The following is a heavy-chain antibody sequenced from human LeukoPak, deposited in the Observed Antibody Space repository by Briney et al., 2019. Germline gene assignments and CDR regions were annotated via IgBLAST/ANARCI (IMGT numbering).Heavy chain of an antibody. CDR1: GYTFTSYV. CDR2: ISAYNGNT. V-gene: IGHV1-18*01. CDR3: ARAGPRIAAAGTGPTT. D-gene: IGHD6-13*01. J-gene: IGHJ3*01. Sequence: ASVKVSCQASGYTFTSYVISGLRQAPGQGLEWMGWISAYNGNTNYAQKLQGRVTMTTDTSTSTAYMELRSLRSDDTAVYYCARAGPRIAAAGTGPTTWGQGTMVTVSS.